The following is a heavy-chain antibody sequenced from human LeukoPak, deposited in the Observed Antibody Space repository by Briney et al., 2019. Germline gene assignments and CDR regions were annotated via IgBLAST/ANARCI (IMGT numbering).Heavy chain of an antibody. CDR3: ARRRAARPDIDY. J-gene: IGHJ4*02. D-gene: IGHD6-6*01. Sequence: SETLSLTCAVYGGSFSGYYWSWIRQPPGKWLEWIGEVNHSGSTNYNPSLKSRVTISVDTSKNQFSLKLSSVTAADTAVYYCARRRAARPDIDYWGQGTLVTVSS. CDR2: VNHSGST. CDR1: GGSFSGYY. V-gene: IGHV4-34*01.